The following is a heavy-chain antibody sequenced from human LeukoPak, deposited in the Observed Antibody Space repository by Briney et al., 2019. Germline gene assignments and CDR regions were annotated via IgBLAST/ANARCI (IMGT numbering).Heavy chain of an antibody. J-gene: IGHJ6*03. CDR3: ARDDGSSGYYYYCYYYMDV. CDR2: IYYSGST. Sequence: SETLSLTCTVSGGSISSYYWSWIRQPPGKGLEWIGYIYYSGSTNYNPSLKSRVTISVDTSKNQFSLKLGSVTAADTAVYYCARDDGSSGYYYYCYYYMDVWGKGTTVTVSS. V-gene: IGHV4-59*01. D-gene: IGHD3-22*01. CDR1: GGSISSYY.